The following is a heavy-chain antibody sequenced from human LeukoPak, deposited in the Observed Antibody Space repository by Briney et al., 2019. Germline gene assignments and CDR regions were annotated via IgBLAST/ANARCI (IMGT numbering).Heavy chain of an antibody. CDR3: ASSYGSSAYYPFDY. Sequence: GRSLRLSCVASGFAFRNNAMSWVRQAPGKGLEWVSLISDSGGSTNYADSVKGRFTISRDNSKNTLYLQMNTLRAEDTAIYYCASSYGSSAYYPFDYWGQGTLVTVFS. CDR1: GFAFRNNA. J-gene: IGHJ4*02. V-gene: IGHV3-23*01. CDR2: ISDSGGST. D-gene: IGHD3-22*01.